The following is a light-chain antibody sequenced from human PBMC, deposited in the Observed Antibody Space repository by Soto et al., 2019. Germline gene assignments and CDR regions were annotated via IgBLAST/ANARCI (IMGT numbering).Light chain of an antibody. V-gene: IGKV1-39*01. Sequence: DIQMTQSPSSLSASVGDRVTITCPASQSISSYLNWYQQKPGKAPKLLIYAASSLQSGVTSRFSGSGSGTDFTLTISSLQPEDFATYYCQQSYSTPRTFGGGTKVEIK. CDR3: QQSYSTPRT. CDR1: QSISSY. J-gene: IGKJ4*01. CDR2: AAS.